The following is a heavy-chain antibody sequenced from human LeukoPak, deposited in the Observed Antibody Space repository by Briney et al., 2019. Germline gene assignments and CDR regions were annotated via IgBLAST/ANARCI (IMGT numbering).Heavy chain of an antibody. J-gene: IGHJ4*02. CDR2: ISGSGGST. V-gene: IGHV3-23*01. CDR1: GFTFSSYA. Sequence: GGSLRLSCAASGFTFSSYAMSWVRQAPGKGLEWVSAISGSGGSTYYADSVKGRFTISRDNSKNTLYLQMNSLRAEDTAVYYCAKDRARYDFWSGLGYWGQGTLVTVSS. D-gene: IGHD3-3*01. CDR3: AKDRARYDFWSGLGY.